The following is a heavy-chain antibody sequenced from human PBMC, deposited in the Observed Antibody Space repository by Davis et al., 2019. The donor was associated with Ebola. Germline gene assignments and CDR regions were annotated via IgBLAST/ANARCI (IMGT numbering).Heavy chain of an antibody. Sequence: PGGSLRLSCAASGFTFSRYSMNWVRQAPGKGLEWVGRMKSYGSGGTTDYAAPVKGRFTIARDTSRNTVSLQMNSLRAEDTAIYFCVGLRFTYISGWYYIDYWGQGTLVSVSS. D-gene: IGHD6-19*01. J-gene: IGHJ4*02. CDR3: VGLRFTYISGWYYIDY. CDR1: GFTFSRYS. CDR2: MKSYGSGGTT. V-gene: IGHV3-15*01.